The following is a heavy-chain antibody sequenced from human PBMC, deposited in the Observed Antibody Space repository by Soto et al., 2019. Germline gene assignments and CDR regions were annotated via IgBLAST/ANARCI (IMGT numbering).Heavy chain of an antibody. CDR1: GGSISSGGYY. CDR3: ARTARLRPVY. D-gene: IGHD4-17*01. J-gene: IGHJ4*02. V-gene: IGHV4-31*03. Sequence: SETLSLTCTVSGGSISSGGYYWSWIRQHPGKGLEWIGYIYYSGSTYYNPSLKSRVTISVDTSKNQFSLKLSSVTAADTAVYYCARTARLRPVYWGQGNLVTVSS. CDR2: IYYSGST.